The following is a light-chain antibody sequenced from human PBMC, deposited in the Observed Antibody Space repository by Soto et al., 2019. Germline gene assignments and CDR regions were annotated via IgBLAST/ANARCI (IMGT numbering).Light chain of an antibody. J-gene: IGKJ4*01. Sequence: EIVLTQSPGTLSLSPGERATLSCRASRSVTGNYLAWYQQKPGQAPRLLMSGASSRATGIPDRFSGSGSGTDFTLTISRIEPEDFAVYYCQQYNNWPPLTFGGGTKVEIK. CDR3: QQYNNWPPLT. CDR2: GAS. V-gene: IGKV3-20*01. CDR1: RSVTGNY.